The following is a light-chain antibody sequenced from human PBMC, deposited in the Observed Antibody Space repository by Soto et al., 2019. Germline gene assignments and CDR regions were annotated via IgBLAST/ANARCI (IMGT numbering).Light chain of an antibody. J-gene: IGKJ2*01. V-gene: IGKV1-39*01. Sequence: DIQMTQSPSSLSASVGDRVTITCRASQSISTYLNWYQQKPGKAPKVLIYAASSLQSGVPSRFSGTGSGTDFILTISSLQPEDFATYYCQQRYSTPLTFGPGTKLEIK. CDR1: QSISTY. CDR2: AAS. CDR3: QQRYSTPLT.